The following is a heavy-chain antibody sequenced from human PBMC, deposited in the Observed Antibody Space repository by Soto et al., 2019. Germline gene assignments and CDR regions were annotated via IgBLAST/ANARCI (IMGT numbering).Heavy chain of an antibody. CDR3: ARQIRQLNYYGMDV. CDR1: GGSISSSGYY. J-gene: IGHJ6*02. V-gene: IGHV4-39*01. Sequence: PSETLSLTCTVSGGSISSSGYYWGWIRQPPGKGLEWIGSIYYSGSTYYNPSLKSRVTISVDTSKNQFSLKLSSVTAADTAVYYCARQIRQLNYYGMDVWGQGTTVTVSS. D-gene: IGHD6-13*01. CDR2: IYYSGST.